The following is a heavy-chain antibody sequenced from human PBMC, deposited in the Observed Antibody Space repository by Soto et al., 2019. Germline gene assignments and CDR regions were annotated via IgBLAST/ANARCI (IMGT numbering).Heavy chain of an antibody. CDR1: GGSISSGGYY. CDR3: ARGYDYVWGGYRLMGAYFDY. Sequence: QVQLQESGPGLVKPSQTLSLTCTVSGGSISSGGYYWSWIRQHPGKGLEWIGYIYYSGSTYYNPSLKSRVTIPVDTSKNQFSLKLSSVTAADTAVYYCARGYDYVWGGYRLMGAYFDYWGQGTLVTVSS. CDR2: IYYSGST. J-gene: IGHJ4*02. D-gene: IGHD3-16*02. V-gene: IGHV4-31*03.